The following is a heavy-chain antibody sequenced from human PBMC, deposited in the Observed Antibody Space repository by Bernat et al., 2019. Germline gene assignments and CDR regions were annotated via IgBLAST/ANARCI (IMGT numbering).Heavy chain of an antibody. Sequence: EVQLVESGGGLVKPGGSLRLSCAASGFTFSKAWMSWVRQTPGKGLEWVGLIRSSTSGGTKDYAAPVKGRFTSSRDESKNRLYLQMNSIETEDSAVYFCTVEGFIYGNDGLDCWAQGALVPVSS. CDR1: GFTFSKAW. D-gene: IGHD5-18*01. V-gene: IGHV3-15*01. J-gene: IGHJ4*02. CDR3: TVEGFIYGNDGLDC. CDR2: IRSSTSGGTK.